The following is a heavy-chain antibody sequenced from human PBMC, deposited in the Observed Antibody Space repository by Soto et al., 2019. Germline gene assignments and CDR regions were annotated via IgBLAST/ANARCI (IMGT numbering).Heavy chain of an antibody. V-gene: IGHV1-3*01. CDR2: INAANGDT. Sequence: VASVKVSCKASRYTFTSYGIHWVRQAPGQRLEWMGWINAANGDTKYSPKFQGRVTITWDTSASTAYMELSSLRSEDTAVYYCVRRHVSATGIDWFDPWGQGTLVTVSS. CDR3: VRRHVSATGIDWFDP. CDR1: RYTFTSYG. J-gene: IGHJ5*02. D-gene: IGHD6-13*01.